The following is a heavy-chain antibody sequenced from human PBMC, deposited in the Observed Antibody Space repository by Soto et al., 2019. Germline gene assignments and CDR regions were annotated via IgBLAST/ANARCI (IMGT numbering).Heavy chain of an antibody. D-gene: IGHD3-22*01. CDR1: GGSISSGDYY. V-gene: IGHV4-30-4*01. J-gene: IGHJ3*02. Sequence: KPSETLSLTCTVSGGSISSGDYYWSWIRQPPGKGLEWIGYIYYSGSTYYNPSLKSRVTISVDTSKNQFSLKLSSVTAADTAVYYCARGGYYDSSGGQRAFDIWGQGTMVTVSS. CDR2: IYYSGST. CDR3: ARGGYYDSSGGQRAFDI.